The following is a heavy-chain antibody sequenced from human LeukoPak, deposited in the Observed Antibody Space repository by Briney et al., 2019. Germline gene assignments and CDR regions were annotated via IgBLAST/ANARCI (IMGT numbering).Heavy chain of an antibody. Sequence: SVKVSCKASGGTFSSYAISWVRQAPGQGLEWMGGIIPIFGTANYAQKFQGRVTITADKSTSTAYMELSSLRSEDTAVYYCAGSSGWLRWGKSDYYYYMDVWGKGTTVTVSS. CDR1: GGTFSSYA. V-gene: IGHV1-69*06. J-gene: IGHJ6*03. CDR3: AGSSGWLRWGKSDYYYYMDV. D-gene: IGHD6-19*01. CDR2: IIPIFGTA.